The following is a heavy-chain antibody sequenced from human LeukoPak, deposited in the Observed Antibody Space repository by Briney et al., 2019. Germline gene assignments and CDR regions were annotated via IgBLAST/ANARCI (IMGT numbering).Heavy chain of an antibody. CDR3: ATELREGDSGSQYFQH. CDR1: GFTFGSYA. D-gene: IGHD6-19*01. V-gene: IGHV3-30*01. Sequence: GGSLRLSCAASGFTFGSYAMHWVRQSPRKGLECVAIISYDESNKYYANSVKGRFTIYRDNSKNTLYLQMNSLRPEETAVYYCATELREGDSGSQYFQHWGQGTLVTVSS. CDR2: ISYDESNK. J-gene: IGHJ1*01.